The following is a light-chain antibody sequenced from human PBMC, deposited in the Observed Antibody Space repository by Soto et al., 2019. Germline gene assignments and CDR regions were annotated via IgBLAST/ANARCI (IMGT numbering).Light chain of an antibody. J-gene: IGKJ5*01. CDR2: GVS. Sequence: ELVLTHSPGTLSLSPWERATLSCRASQSLSSRNLAWYQQKPGQAPRPLIYGVSSRATGIPDRFSGSGSGTDFTHTISSLEPEDSAVYYCQQRHMCPITFGQGTRLEIK. CDR1: QSLSSRN. V-gene: IGKV3-20*01. CDR3: QQRHMCPIT.